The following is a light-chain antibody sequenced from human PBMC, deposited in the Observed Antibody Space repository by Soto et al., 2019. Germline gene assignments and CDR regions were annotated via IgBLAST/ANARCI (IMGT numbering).Light chain of an antibody. CDR3: SSYADSSTVV. J-gene: IGLJ2*01. Sequence: QSALTQVASVSASPGQSITISCTGTSSDVGGHNYVSWYQQHPGKAPKLMIYNVDYRPSGVSNRFSGSKSGNTASLTISGLPADDEAYYYCSSYADSSTVVFGGGTKMTVL. CDR2: NVD. V-gene: IGLV2-14*03. CDR1: SSDVGGHNY.